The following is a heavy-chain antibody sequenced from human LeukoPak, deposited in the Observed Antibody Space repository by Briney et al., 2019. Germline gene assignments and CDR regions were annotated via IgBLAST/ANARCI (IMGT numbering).Heavy chain of an antibody. V-gene: IGHV3-30*18. CDR2: ISYDGSDK. CDR3: AKESGIRSYGAYFPH. J-gene: IGHJ1*01. D-gene: IGHD4-17*01. Sequence: PGGSLRLSCAASGFTFSSYGMHWVRQAPGKGLEWVAVISYDGSDKYYADSVKGRFTISRDNPKNTLYLQMTSLRPEDTAVYYCAKESGIRSYGAYFPHWGQGTLVTVSS. CDR1: GFTFSSYG.